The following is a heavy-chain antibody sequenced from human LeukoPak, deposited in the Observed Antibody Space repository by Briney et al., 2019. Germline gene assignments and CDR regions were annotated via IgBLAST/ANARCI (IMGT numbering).Heavy chain of an antibody. Sequence: PSETLSLTCAVSGDSIGSNKWRTWVRQPPGKGLEWIGEIHHSGRLNYSPSLKSRVTISVDKSKNHFSLNLNSITPADTAIYYCARGGDWKFDYWGQGALVTVSS. J-gene: IGHJ4*02. V-gene: IGHV4-4*02. D-gene: IGHD1-1*01. CDR2: IHHSGRL. CDR3: ARGGDWKFDY. CDR1: GDSIGSNKW.